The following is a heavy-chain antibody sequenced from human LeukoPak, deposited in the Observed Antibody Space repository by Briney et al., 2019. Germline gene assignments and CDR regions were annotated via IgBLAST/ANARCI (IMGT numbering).Heavy chain of an antibody. J-gene: IGHJ5*02. D-gene: IGHD6-19*01. CDR3: ASLSQGAYSSGWYRPPVA. V-gene: IGHV4-34*01. CDR1: GGSFSGYY. CDR2: INHSGST. Sequence: PSETLSLTCAVYGGSFSGYYWSWIRQPPGKGLEWIGEINHSGSTNCNPSLKSRVTISVDTSKNQFSLKLSSVTAADTAVYYCASLSQGAYSSGWYRPPVAWGQGTLVTVSS.